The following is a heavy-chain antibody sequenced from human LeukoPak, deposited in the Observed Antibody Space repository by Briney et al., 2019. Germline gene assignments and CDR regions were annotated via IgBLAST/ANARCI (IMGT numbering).Heavy chain of an antibody. CDR2: IKQDGGEK. CDR1: VTTFSIHL. Sequence: PGVSLRLSCVDSVTTFSIHLISWVRHSPGKGLEWVANIKQDGGEKYYVDSVKGRFTISRDNAKNSLYLQMNSLRVEDTAVYYCARDGRPLDYWGQGTLVTVSS. CDR3: ARDGRPLDY. J-gene: IGHJ4*02. V-gene: IGHV3-7*03.